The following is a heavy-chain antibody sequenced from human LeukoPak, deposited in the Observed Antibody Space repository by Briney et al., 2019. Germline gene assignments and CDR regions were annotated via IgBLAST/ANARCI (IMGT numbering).Heavy chain of an antibody. J-gene: IGHJ4*02. CDR3: ARTSAGGPPDY. CDR2: ISAYNGNT. D-gene: IGHD2-8*02. CDR1: GYTFTSYG. V-gene: IGHV1-18*01. Sequence: ASVKVSCKASGYTFTSYGISWVRQAPGQGLEWMGWISAYNGNTNFAQKFQGRVTMTTDSSTSTAYMELRSLRSDDTAVYYCARTSAGGPPDYWGQGTLVTVSS.